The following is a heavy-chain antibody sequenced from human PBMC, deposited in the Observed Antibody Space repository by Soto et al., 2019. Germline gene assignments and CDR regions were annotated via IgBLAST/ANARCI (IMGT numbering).Heavy chain of an antibody. D-gene: IGHD3-16*01. CDR1: GYSFTKYW. CDR3: ARQGMITGPEYGMDV. V-gene: IGHV5-10-1*01. Sequence: EVQLVQSGAEVKKPGESLRISCKGSGYSFTKYWISWVRQMPGKGLEWMGRIDPSDSYTNYSPSFQGHVTISADKSIRTALPQWSRLKGSDTAMYYCARQGMITGPEYGMDVWGQGTTVTVSS. CDR2: IDPSDSYT. J-gene: IGHJ6*02.